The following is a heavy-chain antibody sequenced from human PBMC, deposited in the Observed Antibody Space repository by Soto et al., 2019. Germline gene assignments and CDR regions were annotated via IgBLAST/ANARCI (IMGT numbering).Heavy chain of an antibody. CDR3: ARETPLDYYDSSGYYLGYFDY. V-gene: IGHV4-31*03. CDR1: GGSISSGGYY. J-gene: IGHJ4*02. D-gene: IGHD3-22*01. CDR2: IYYSGST. Sequence: SETLSLTCTVSGGSISSGGYYWSWIRQHPGKGLEWIGYIYYSGSTYYNPSLKSRVTISVDTSKNQFSLKLSSVTAADTAVYYCARETPLDYYDSSGYYLGYFDYWGQGTLVTVSS.